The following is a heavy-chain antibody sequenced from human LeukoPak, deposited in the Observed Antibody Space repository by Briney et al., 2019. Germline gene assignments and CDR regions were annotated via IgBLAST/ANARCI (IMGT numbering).Heavy chain of an antibody. CDR3: AIRNYYDTTGYYQFYFDY. CDR2: IAPYNGDT. D-gene: IGHD3-22*01. CDR1: GYTFTNFG. V-gene: IGHV1-18*01. Sequence: ASGKVSFKSSGYTFTNFGITWVRQAPGQGLERMGWIAPYNGDTHYTQSLQDRVTMTIDTSTSTAYMELMSLRSDDTAVYYCAIRNYYDTTGYYQFYFDYWGQGTLVTVSS. J-gene: IGHJ4*02.